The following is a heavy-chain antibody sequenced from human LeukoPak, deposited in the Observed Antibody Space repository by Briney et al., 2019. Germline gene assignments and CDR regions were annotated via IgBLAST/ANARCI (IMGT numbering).Heavy chain of an antibody. D-gene: IGHD2-2*01. CDR2: IYSGGNT. CDR3: ARDSRRGYYYGMDV. V-gene: IGHV3-53*01. Sequence: GGSLRLSCAASGFTFSSDYMNWVRQAPGKGLEWVSVIYSGGNTYYAESVKGRFTISRDNLKNTLYLQMNSLRAEDTAVYYCARDSRRGYYYGMDVWGQGTTVTVS. CDR1: GFTFSSDY. J-gene: IGHJ6*02.